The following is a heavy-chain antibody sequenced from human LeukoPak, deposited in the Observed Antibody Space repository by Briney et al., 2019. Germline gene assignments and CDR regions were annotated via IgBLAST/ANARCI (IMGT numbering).Heavy chain of an antibody. D-gene: IGHD5-12*01. CDR3: ARDFGRYSGYDFDF. J-gene: IGHJ4*02. CDR1: GYTFTVYF. CDR2: INPNSGAT. Sequence: ASVKVSFKASGYTFTVYFMHWMRQAPGQGIEWMAWINPNSGATNYAQKFQGRVTLTRDTSITTAYMELSRLRSDDTAVYYCARDFGRYSGYDFDFWGQGTLVTVSS. V-gene: IGHV1-2*02.